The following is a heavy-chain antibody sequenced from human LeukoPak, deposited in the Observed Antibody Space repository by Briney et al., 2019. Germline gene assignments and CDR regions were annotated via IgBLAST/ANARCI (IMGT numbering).Heavy chain of an antibody. CDR3: ARGDYDILTGYPKLNWFDP. CDR2: IYYSGST. D-gene: IGHD3-9*01. Sequence: PSETLSLTCTVSGGSISRGGYYWSWIRQHPGKGLEWIGYIYYSGSTYYNPSLKSRVTISVDTSKNQFSLKLSSVTAADTAVYYCARGDYDILTGYPKLNWFDPWGQGTLVTVSS. J-gene: IGHJ5*02. V-gene: IGHV4-31*03. CDR1: GGSISRGGYY.